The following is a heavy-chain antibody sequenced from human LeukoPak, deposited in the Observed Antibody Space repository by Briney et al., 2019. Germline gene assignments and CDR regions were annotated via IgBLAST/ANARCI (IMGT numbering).Heavy chain of an antibody. CDR2: MGGGGTT. D-gene: IGHD6-19*01. CDR3: AKAGRPQAVAGWIDY. CDR1: GLTFNNYV. J-gene: IGHJ4*02. Sequence: PGGSLRLSCAASGLTFNNYVMSWVRQAPGKGLEWVSAMGGGGTTYYADYVKGRFTISRDTSKNTLYLQMNSLRAEDTAIYYCAKAGRPQAVAGWIDYWGQGTLVTVSS. V-gene: IGHV3-23*01.